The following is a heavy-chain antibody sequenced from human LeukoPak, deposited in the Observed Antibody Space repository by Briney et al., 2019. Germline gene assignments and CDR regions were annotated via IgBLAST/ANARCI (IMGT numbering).Heavy chain of an antibody. V-gene: IGHV3-30*04. Sequence: PGGSLRLSCAASGFTFSSYAMHWVRQAPGKGLEWVAVISYDGSNKYYADSVKGRFTISRDNSKNTLYLQMNSLRAEDTAVYYCARDPHIDCGGDCYWDDAFDIWGQGTMVTVSS. CDR3: ARDPHIDCGGDCYWDDAFDI. J-gene: IGHJ3*02. CDR1: GFTFSSYA. CDR2: ISYDGSNK. D-gene: IGHD2-21*02.